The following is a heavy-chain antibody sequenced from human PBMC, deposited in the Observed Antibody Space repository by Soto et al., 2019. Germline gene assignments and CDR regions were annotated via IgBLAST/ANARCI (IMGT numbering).Heavy chain of an antibody. V-gene: IGHV4-59*01. J-gene: IGHJ4*02. CDR2: IYYSGST. CDR3: ARGMAEEQIFYYFDY. CDR1: GGSISSYY. D-gene: IGHD3-9*01. Sequence: SETLSLTCTVSGGSISSYYWIWIRQPPGKGLEWIGYIYYSGSTNYNPSLKSRVTISVDASKSQFYLKLRSVTAADTAVYYCARGMAEEQIFYYFDYWGQGALVTVSS.